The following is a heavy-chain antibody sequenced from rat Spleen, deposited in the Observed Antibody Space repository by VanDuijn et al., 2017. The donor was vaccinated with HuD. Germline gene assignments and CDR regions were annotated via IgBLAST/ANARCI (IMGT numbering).Heavy chain of an antibody. Sequence: EVQLVESGGGLVQPGRSMKLSCAASGFTFSNYDMAWVRQAPTKGLEWVASITYDDTTTYYRDSVKGRFTISRDNAENTQYLQMDSLRSEDTATYYCTRHGGLRNWFAYWGQGTLVTVSS. CDR2: ITYDDTTT. J-gene: IGHJ3*01. D-gene: IGHD1-11*01. CDR3: TRHGGLRNWFAY. CDR1: GFTFSNYD. V-gene: IGHV5S13*01.